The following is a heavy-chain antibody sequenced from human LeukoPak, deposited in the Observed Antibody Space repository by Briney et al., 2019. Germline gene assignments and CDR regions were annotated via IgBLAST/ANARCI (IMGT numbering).Heavy chain of an antibody. CDR3: ERHYYGSGSPDY. D-gene: IGHD3-10*01. J-gene: IGHJ4*02. Sequence: PSETLSLTCTVSGGSISSYYWSWIRQPPGKGLEWIGYIYYSGSTNYNPSLKSRVTISVDTSKNQFSLKLSSVTAADTAVYYCERHYYGSGSPDYWGQGTLVTVSS. CDR1: GGSISSYY. V-gene: IGHV4-59*08. CDR2: IYYSGST.